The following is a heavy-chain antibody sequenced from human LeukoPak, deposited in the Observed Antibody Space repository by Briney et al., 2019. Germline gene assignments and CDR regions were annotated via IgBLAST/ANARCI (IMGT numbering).Heavy chain of an antibody. CDR1: GGSFSGYY. V-gene: IGHV4-34*01. Sequence: SETLSLTCAVYGGSFSGYYWSWIRQPPGKGLEWIGEINHSGSTNYNPSLKSRVTISVDTSKNQFSLKLSSLTAADTAVYYCARWVVDHDAFDIWGQGKMVTVSS. CDR2: INHSGST. CDR3: ARWVVDHDAFDI. J-gene: IGHJ3*02. D-gene: IGHD5-12*01.